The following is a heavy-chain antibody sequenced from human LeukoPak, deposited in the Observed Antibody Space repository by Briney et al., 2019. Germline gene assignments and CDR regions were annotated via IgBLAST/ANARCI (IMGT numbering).Heavy chain of an antibody. D-gene: IGHD2-2*01. CDR2: IRIKEYGWTV. J-gene: IGHJ4*02. Sequence: SLTLSCSASGFTLGSYAMRGVRQAPGKEVAGVGFIRIKEYGWTVDYAASIKGRFTISRADSKTNAYLKMNSLTTEASAVYYCTRDQGVPGAITREYFDYWGRGTLVTVSS. CDR1: GFTLGSYA. CDR3: TRDQGVPGAITREYFDY. V-gene: IGHV3-49*02.